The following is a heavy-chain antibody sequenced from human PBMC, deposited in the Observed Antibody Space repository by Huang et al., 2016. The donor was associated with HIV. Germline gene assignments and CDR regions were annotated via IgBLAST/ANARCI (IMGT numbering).Heavy chain of an antibody. CDR1: GYTLTELS. D-gene: IGHD3-22*01. CDR2: FDPEYGET. V-gene: IGHV1-24*01. Sequence: QVQLVQSGAEVKKPGASVKVSCKVSGYTLTELSMHWVRQAPGKGLEWMVSFDPEYGETIYAQNFQGRVTMTEDTSTATAYMELSSLRSEDTAVYYCATVYRRFRNHDSGDYYFDYWDQGTLVTVSS. J-gene: IGHJ4*02. CDR3: ATVYRRFRNHDSGDYYFDY.